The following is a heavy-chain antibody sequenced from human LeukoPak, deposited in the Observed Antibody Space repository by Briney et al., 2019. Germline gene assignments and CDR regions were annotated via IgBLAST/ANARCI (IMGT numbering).Heavy chain of an antibody. V-gene: IGHV3-30-3*01. Sequence: GGSLRLSCAASGFTFSSYAMHWVRQAPGKGLEWVAVISYDGSNKYYADSVKGRFTISRDNSKNTVQLQMNNLRPEDTAVYFCVKELYGKSFFDFWGQGALVTVSS. D-gene: IGHD3-16*02. CDR1: GFTFSSYA. CDR2: ISYDGSNK. CDR3: VKELYGKSFFDF. J-gene: IGHJ4*02.